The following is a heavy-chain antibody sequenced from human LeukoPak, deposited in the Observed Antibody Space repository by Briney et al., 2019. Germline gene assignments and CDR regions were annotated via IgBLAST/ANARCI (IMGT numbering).Heavy chain of an antibody. J-gene: IGHJ4*02. Sequence: PGGSLRLSCAASGFTFSSYAMSWVRQAPGKGLEWVSAISGSSGSTYYADSVKGRFTISRDNSKNTLYLQMNSLRAEDTAVYYCVKSLPLWLAPPAPFDYWGQGTLVTVSS. D-gene: IGHD5-18*01. V-gene: IGHV3-23*01. CDR2: ISGSSGST. CDR1: GFTFSSYA. CDR3: VKSLPLWLAPPAPFDY.